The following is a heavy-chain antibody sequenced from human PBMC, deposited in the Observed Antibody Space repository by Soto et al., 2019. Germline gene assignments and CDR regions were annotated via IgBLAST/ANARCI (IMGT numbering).Heavy chain of an antibody. CDR2: INPSGGST. CDR3: ARGDVRGVIMGYFDY. CDR1: GYTFTSYY. V-gene: IGHV1-46*03. Sequence: QVQLVQSGAEVKKPGASVKVSCKASGYTFTSYYMHWVRQAPGQGLEWMGIINPSGGSTSYAQKFQGRVTMTRDTSTSTVYMELSSLRSEDTAVYYCARGDVRGVIMGYFDYWGQGTLVTVSS. J-gene: IGHJ4*02. D-gene: IGHD3-10*01.